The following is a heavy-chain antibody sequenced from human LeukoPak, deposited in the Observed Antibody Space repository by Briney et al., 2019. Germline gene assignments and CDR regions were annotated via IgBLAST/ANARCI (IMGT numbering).Heavy chain of an antibody. D-gene: IGHD2-2*02. J-gene: IGHJ6*03. CDR2: IYNSGST. Sequence: SETLSLTCAVSGGSISSGTYSWTWMRQPPGKGLEWIGYIYNSGSTFNNPSLNSRVTISVDTSKNQFSLKLSSVTAADTAVYYCARGAIEVYYYCYYMDVWGKGTTVTVSS. V-gene: IGHV4-30-4*07. CDR3: ARGAIEVYYYCYYMDV. CDR1: GGSISSGTYS.